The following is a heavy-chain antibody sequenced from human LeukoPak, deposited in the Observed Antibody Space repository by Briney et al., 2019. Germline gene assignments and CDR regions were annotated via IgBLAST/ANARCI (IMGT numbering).Heavy chain of an antibody. CDR1: GFTFSSCG. D-gene: IGHD1-26*01. CDR3: AKGHGWEASYHYYYMDV. CDR2: TRYDGSNK. J-gene: IGHJ6*03. V-gene: IGHV3-30*02. Sequence: GGSLRLSCAASGFTFSSCGMYWVRQAPGKGLEWVAFTRYDGSNKYYADSVKGRFTISRDNSKNTLYLKMNSLRAEDTAVYYCAKGHGWEASYHYYYMDVWGKGTTVTISS.